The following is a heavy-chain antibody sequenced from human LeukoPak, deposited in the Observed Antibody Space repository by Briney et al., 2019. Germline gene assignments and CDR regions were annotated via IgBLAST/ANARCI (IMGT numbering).Heavy chain of an antibody. CDR2: INPSGGST. Sequence: GASVKVSCKASGYTFTSYYMHWERQAPGQGLEWMGIINPSGGSTSYAQKFQGRVTMTRDTSTSTVYMELSSLRSEDTAVYYCARNTGYCSGGSCFDYWGQGTLVTVSS. D-gene: IGHD2-15*01. CDR3: ARNTGYCSGGSCFDY. J-gene: IGHJ4*02. CDR1: GYTFTSYY. V-gene: IGHV1-46*01.